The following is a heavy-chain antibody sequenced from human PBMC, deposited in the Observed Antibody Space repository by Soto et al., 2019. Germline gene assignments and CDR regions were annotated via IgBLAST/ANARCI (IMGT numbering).Heavy chain of an antibody. Sequence: SQTLSLTCVISGDSVSSNSVGWHWIRQSPSRGLEWLGRTYYRSKWYNDYALSVKSRITINSDTSKNQFSLQLNSVTPEDTAVYYCARNRNWGIEYWGQGTLVTVFS. CDR3: ARNRNWGIEY. D-gene: IGHD7-27*01. J-gene: IGHJ4*02. V-gene: IGHV6-1*01. CDR2: TYYRSKWYN. CDR1: GDSVSSNSVG.